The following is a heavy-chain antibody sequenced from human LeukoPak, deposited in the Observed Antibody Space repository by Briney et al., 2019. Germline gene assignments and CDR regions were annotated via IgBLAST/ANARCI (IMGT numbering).Heavy chain of an antibody. CDR2: ISSSSSYI. Sequence: GGSLRLSCAASGFTFSSYSMNWVRQAPGKGLEWVSSISSSSSYIYYADSVKGRFTISRDNAKNSLYLQMNSLRAEDTAVYYCARGVLITFGGVIARCYFDYWGQGTLVTVSS. V-gene: IGHV3-21*01. J-gene: IGHJ4*02. D-gene: IGHD3-16*02. CDR3: ARGVLITFGGVIARCYFDY. CDR1: GFTFSSYS.